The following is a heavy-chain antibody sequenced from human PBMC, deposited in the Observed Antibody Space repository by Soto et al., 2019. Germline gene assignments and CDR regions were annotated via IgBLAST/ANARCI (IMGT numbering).Heavy chain of an antibody. Sequence: EVQLLESGGGLVQPGGSLRLSCAASGFTFSSYAMSWVRQAPGKGLEWVSAISGSGDNTYYADSVKGRFTISRDNSKNTLYLQMNSLRAEDTAVYYCAKDIALEVAVPDYWGQGTQVTVSS. CDR3: AKDIALEVAVPDY. CDR1: GFTFSSYA. CDR2: ISGSGDNT. V-gene: IGHV3-23*01. D-gene: IGHD6-19*01. J-gene: IGHJ4*02.